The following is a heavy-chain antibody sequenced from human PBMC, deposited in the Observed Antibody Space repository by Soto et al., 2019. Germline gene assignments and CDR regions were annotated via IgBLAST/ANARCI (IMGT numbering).Heavy chain of an antibody. J-gene: IGHJ5*02. D-gene: IGHD2-15*01. Sequence: QVQLQESGPGLVKPSQTLSLTCTVSGGSINTGGYYWGWIHHLPGEGLEWIGHIFYTGTAYYNPSLRSRFTVSIDTSANQFSLHMYSVTAADTAMYYCARRLDDTPETFFNWFDPWGQGILVTVSS. V-gene: IGHV4-31*03. CDR1: GGSINTGGYY. CDR2: IFYTGTA. CDR3: ARRLDDTPETFFNWFDP.